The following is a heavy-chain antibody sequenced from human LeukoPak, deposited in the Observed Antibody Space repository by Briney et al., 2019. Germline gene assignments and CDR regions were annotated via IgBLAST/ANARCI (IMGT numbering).Heavy chain of an antibody. CDR1: GGSFSGYY. CDR3: ARARYSGSYIDY. CDR2: INHSGST. D-gene: IGHD1-26*01. J-gene: IGHJ4*02. V-gene: IGHV4-34*01. Sequence: SETLSLTCAVYGGSFSGYYWSWIRQPPGKGLEWIGEINHSGSTNDNPSLKSRVTISVDTSKNQFSLKLSSVTAADTAVYYCARARYSGSYIDYWGRGTLVTVSS.